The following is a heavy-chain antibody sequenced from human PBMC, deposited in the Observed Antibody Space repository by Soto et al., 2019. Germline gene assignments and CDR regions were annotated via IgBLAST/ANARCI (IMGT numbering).Heavy chain of an antibody. Sequence: EVQLVESGGGLVQPGGSLRLSCAASGFTFSSYSMNWVRQAPGKGLEWVSYISSSSSTIYYADSVKGRFTISRDNAKNSLYLQMNSLRAEDTAVYYCARCPDIYYYYYYMDVWGKGTTVTVSS. CDR3: ARCPDIYYYYYYMDV. CDR1: GFTFSSYS. V-gene: IGHV3-48*01. J-gene: IGHJ6*03. CDR2: ISSSSSTI. D-gene: IGHD2-15*01.